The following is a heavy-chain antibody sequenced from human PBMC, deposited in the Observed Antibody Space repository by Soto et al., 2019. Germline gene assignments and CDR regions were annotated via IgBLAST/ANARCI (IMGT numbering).Heavy chain of an antibody. J-gene: IGHJ5*02. V-gene: IGHV3-64*01. CDR2: ISSNGGST. Sequence: GGSLRLSCAASGFTFSSYAMHWVRQAPGKGLEYVSAISSNGGSTYYANSVKGRFTISRDNSKNTLYLQMGSLRAEDMAVYYCARFDYYGSGSIEFDPWGQGTLVTVSS. CDR3: ARFDYYGSGSIEFDP. CDR1: GFTFSSYA. D-gene: IGHD3-10*01.